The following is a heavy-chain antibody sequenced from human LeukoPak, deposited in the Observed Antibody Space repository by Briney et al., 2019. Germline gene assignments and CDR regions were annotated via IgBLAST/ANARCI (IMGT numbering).Heavy chain of an antibody. D-gene: IGHD2-2*01. CDR3: AKVHCISTNCNHIWTYFDY. CDR2: ITVNNGYT. Sequence: ASVKVSCKAAGYTFTSHGFIWLRQAPGQGLEWMGWITVNNGYTKYAQELQGRVTMTTDTSTSTAYMELGSLRSDDTAVYYCAKVHCISTNCNHIWTYFDYWGQGTLVTVSS. CDR1: GYTFTSHG. J-gene: IGHJ4*02. V-gene: IGHV1-18*01.